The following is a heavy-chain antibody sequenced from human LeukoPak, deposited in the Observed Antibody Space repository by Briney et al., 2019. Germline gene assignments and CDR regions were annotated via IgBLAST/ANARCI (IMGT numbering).Heavy chain of an antibody. D-gene: IGHD3-10*01. Sequence: GGSLRLSCAASGFTFSSYSMNWVRQAPGKGPEWVSSISSSSYIYYADSVKGRFTISRDNAKNSLYLQMNSLRAEDTAVYYCACITMVRGVIIWGQGTLVTVSS. CDR1: GFTFSSYS. CDR3: ACITMVRGVII. J-gene: IGHJ4*02. CDR2: ISSSSYI. V-gene: IGHV3-21*01.